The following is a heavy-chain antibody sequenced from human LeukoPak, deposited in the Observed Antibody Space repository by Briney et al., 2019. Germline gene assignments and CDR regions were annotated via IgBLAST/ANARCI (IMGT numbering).Heavy chain of an antibody. D-gene: IGHD2-2*01. CDR3: VKDQHCSTISCATRTGLDP. Sequence: GGSLRLSCSASGFTFSNYAMHWVRQAPGKGLEFVSGISSTGGSTNYPDSVKDRFSISRDNSKNTLYLQMTSLRADDTAVYYCVKDQHCSTISCATRTGLDPGGQGTSVTVSS. V-gene: IGHV3-64D*06. CDR1: GFTFSNYA. CDR2: ISSTGGST. J-gene: IGHJ5*02.